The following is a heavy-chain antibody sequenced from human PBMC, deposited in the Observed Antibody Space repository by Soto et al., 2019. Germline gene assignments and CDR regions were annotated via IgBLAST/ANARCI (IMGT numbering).Heavy chain of an antibody. V-gene: IGHV1-69*01. D-gene: IGHD3-22*01. CDR2: IIPLFGTA. CDR3: ARGVHYDSSGYYYFY. CDR1: GGTFSTYA. J-gene: IGHJ4*02. Sequence: QVQLVQSGAEVKKPGSSVKVSCKASGGTFSTYAIDWLRQAPGQGLEGMGGIIPLFGTAKYAQNFQGRITITADESTNTAYMELRSLKSQDTAVYYCARGVHYDSSGYYYFYWGQGTLVTVSS.